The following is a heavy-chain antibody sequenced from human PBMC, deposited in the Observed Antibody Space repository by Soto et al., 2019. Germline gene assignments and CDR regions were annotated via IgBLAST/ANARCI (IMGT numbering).Heavy chain of an antibody. CDR2: LAGSGSHT. CDR3: VKARYSANRGYFDY. Sequence: EVQLLESGGGLVQPGGSLRLSCAASGFTFSSDAMSWVRQAPGRGLEWVSSLAGSGSHTFHADSVKGRFTISRDNSKNTGYLQMNSLRAEDTAVYYCVKARYSANRGYFDYWGQGTVVTVSS. V-gene: IGHV3-23*01. J-gene: IGHJ4*02. D-gene: IGHD1-1*01. CDR1: GFTFSSDA.